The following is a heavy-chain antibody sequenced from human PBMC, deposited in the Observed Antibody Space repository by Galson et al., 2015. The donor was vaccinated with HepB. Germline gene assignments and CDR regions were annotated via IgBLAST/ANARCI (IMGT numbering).Heavy chain of an antibody. D-gene: IGHD3-3*01. CDR2: INAGNGNT. J-gene: IGHJ6*02. CDR3: ARDDHTIFGVVIIRGPYYYYGMDV. Sequence: SVKVSCKASGYTFTSYAMHWVRQAPGQRLEWMGWINAGNGNTKYSQKFQGRVTITRDTSASTAYMELSSLRSEDTAVYYCARDDHTIFGVVIIRGPYYYYGMDVWGQGTTVTVSS. V-gene: IGHV1-3*01. CDR1: GYTFTSYA.